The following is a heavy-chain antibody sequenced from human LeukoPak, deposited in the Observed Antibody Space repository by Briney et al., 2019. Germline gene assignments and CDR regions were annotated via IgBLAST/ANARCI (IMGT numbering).Heavy chain of an antibody. V-gene: IGHV1-69*04. D-gene: IGHD6-6*01. Sequence: GASVKVSCKASGGTFSSYAISWVRQAPGQGLEWMGRIIPILGIANYAQKFQGRVTITADKSTSTAYMELSSLRSEDTAVYYCARSSSPPNYYYYYMGVWGKGTTVTVSS. CDR2: IIPILGIA. CDR3: ARSSSPPNYYYYYMGV. J-gene: IGHJ6*03. CDR1: GGTFSSYA.